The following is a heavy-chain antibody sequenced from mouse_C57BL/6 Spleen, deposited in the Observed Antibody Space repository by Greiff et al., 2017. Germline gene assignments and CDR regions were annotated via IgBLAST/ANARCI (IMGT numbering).Heavy chain of an antibody. Sequence: EVQLQQSGPELVKPGASVKMSCKASGYTFTDYNMHWVKQSHGKSLEWIGYINPNNGGTSYNQKFKGKATLTVNKSSSTAYMELRRLTSEDSAVYYCARIYYSNYNYAMDYWGQGTSVTVSS. J-gene: IGHJ4*01. D-gene: IGHD2-5*01. CDR2: INPNNGGT. CDR1: GYTFTDYN. V-gene: IGHV1-22*01. CDR3: ARIYYSNYNYAMDY.